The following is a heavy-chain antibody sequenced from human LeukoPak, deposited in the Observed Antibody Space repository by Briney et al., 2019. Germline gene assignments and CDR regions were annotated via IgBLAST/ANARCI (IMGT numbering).Heavy chain of an antibody. CDR3: ARDEGYGHPFDY. Sequence: SETLSLTCTVSGGSISSYYWSWIRQPPGKGLEWIGYIYYSGSTNYNPSLKSRVTIPVDTSKNQFSLKLSSVTAADTAVYYCARDEGYGHPFDYWGQGTLVTVSS. V-gene: IGHV4-59*01. J-gene: IGHJ4*02. CDR1: GGSISSYY. CDR2: IYYSGST. D-gene: IGHD5-18*01.